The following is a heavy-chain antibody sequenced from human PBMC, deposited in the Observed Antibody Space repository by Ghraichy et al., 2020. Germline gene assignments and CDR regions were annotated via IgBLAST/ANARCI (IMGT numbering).Heavy chain of an antibody. CDR2: INHSGST. CDR3: ARVRYCSGGSCSHGLRYYYYYSGMDV. J-gene: IGHJ6*02. Sequence: SETLSLTCAVYGGSFSGYYWSWIRQPPGKGLEWIGEINHSGSTNYNPSLKSRVTISVDTSKNQFSLKLSSVTAADTAVYYCARVRYCSGGSCSHGLRYYYYYSGMDVWGQGTTVTVSS. D-gene: IGHD2-15*01. CDR1: GGSFSGYY. V-gene: IGHV4-34*01.